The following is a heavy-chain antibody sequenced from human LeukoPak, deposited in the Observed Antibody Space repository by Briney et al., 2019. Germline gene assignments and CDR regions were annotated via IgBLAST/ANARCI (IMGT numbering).Heavy chain of an antibody. CDR1: GFSFTTYW. CDR3: ARLGPVTKDHYCDY. Sequence: GGSVRLSCAASGFSFTTYWMGWVRQAPGQGLEWVASINQDDSSQYCVDAVRGRFTITRDNAKNSLNLQVNSLRGEDTAVYFCARLGPVTKDHYCDYWGQGTLVTVSS. CDR2: INQDDSSQ. V-gene: IGHV3-7*01. J-gene: IGHJ4*02. D-gene: IGHD4-17*01.